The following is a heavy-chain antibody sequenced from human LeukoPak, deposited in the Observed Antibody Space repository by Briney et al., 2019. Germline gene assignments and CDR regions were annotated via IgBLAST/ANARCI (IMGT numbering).Heavy chain of an antibody. J-gene: IGHJ2*01. CDR1: GFTFSSYA. D-gene: IGHD5-24*01. V-gene: IGHV3-30-3*01. Sequence: AGRSLRLSCAAPGFTFSSYAMHWVRQAPGKGLEWVAVISYDGSNKYYADSVKGRFTISRDNSKNTLYLQMNSLRAEDTAVYYCARDRLEEMATDRLYWYFDLWGRGTLVTVSS. CDR2: ISYDGSNK. CDR3: ARDRLEEMATDRLYWYFDL.